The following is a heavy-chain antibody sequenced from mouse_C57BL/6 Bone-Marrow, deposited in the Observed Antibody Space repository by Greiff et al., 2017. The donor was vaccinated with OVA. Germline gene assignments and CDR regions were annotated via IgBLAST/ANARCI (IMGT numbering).Heavy chain of an antibody. V-gene: IGHV14-4*01. CDR3: TPYSTYEAY. D-gene: IGHD2-5*01. CDR2: IDPENGDT. CDR1: GFNIKDDY. J-gene: IGHJ3*01. Sequence: LQQSGAELVRPGASVKLSCTASGFNIKDDYMHWVKQRPEQGLEWIGWIDPENGDTEYASKFQGKATITADTASNTAYLQLSSLTSEDTAVYYCTPYSTYEAYWGQGTLVTVSA.